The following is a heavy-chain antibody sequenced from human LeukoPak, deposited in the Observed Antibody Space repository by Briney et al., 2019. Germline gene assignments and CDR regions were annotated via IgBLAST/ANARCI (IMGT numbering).Heavy chain of an antibody. J-gene: IGHJ4*02. CDR3: ARGTVLLDYVWGSYRDSFDY. V-gene: IGHV4-39*07. Sequence: SETLSLTCTVSGGSISSSSYSWGWIRQPPGKGLEWIGEINHSGSTNYNPSLKSRVTISVDTSKNQFSLKLSSVTAADTAVYYCARGTVLLDYVWGSYRDSFDYWGQGTLVTVSS. D-gene: IGHD3-16*02. CDR2: INHSGST. CDR1: GGSISSSSYS.